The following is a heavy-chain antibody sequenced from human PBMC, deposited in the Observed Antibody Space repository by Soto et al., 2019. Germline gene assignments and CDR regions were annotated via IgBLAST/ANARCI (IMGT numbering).Heavy chain of an antibody. CDR1: GDSISSGDYY. J-gene: IGHJ4*02. Sequence: SETLSLTCTVSGDSISSGDYYWSWLRQHPGKGLEWIGYIYYSGTTYYNPSLESRVSISADTSENQFSLKVKSVTVADTAVYYCASTYYTGDSGPYDYWGQGTLVTVS. D-gene: IGHD1-26*01. V-gene: IGHV4-31*03. CDR3: ASTYYTGDSGPYDY. CDR2: IYYSGTT.